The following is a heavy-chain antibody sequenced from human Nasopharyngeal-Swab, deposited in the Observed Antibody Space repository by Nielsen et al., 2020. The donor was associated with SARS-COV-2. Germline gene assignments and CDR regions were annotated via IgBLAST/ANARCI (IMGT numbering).Heavy chain of an antibody. CDR1: GFTFSDYY. V-gene: IGHV3-11*04. J-gene: IGHJ6*02. CDR3: ATLYGSGIYAGYYYYYGMDV. D-gene: IGHD3-10*01. Sequence: GESLKISCAASGFTFSDYYMSWIRQAPGKGLEWVSYIRSSGSTIYYADSVKGRFTISRDNAKNSLYLKMNSLRAEDTAVYYCATLYGSGIYAGYYYYYGMDVWGQGTTVTVSS. CDR2: IRSSGSTI.